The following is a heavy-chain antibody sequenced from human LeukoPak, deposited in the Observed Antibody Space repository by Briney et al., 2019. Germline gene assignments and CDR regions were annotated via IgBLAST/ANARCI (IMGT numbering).Heavy chain of an antibody. CDR2: ISSNGGST. D-gene: IGHD3-22*01. CDR1: GFTFSYYA. CDR3: AKGPTYDSLPYYFDY. J-gene: IGHJ4*02. Sequence: GGSLRLSCSASGFTFSYYAMHWVRQAAGKGLEFVSGISSNGGSTYYADSLRGRFTVSRDNSNNTLYLQMSSLRAEDTAIYYCAKGPTYDSLPYYFDYWGQGTLVTVSS. V-gene: IGHV3-64D*09.